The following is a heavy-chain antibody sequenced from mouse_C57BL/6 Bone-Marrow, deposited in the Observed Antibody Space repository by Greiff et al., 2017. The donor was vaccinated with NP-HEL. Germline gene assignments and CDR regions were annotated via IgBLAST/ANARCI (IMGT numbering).Heavy chain of an antibody. D-gene: IGHD2-5*01. CDR2: INYDGSST. Sequence: EVQLVESEGGLVQPGSSMKLSCTASGFTFSDYYMAWVRQVPEKGLEWVANINYDGSSTYYLDSLKSRFIISRDNAKNILYLQMSSLKSEDTATYYCARDDNYSNPFAYWGQGTLVTVSA. CDR3: ARDDNYSNPFAY. V-gene: IGHV5-16*01. CDR1: GFTFSDYY. J-gene: IGHJ3*01.